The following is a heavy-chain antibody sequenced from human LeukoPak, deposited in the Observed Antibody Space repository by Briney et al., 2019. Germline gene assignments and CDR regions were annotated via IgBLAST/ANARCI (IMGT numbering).Heavy chain of an antibody. CDR2: IHDDGGKS. Sequence: TGGSLRLSCAACGFAFSSYAMSWLRQAPGKGLEWVSTIHDDGGKSYYADSVKGRFTISRDNSKNTLFLQMNSLRAEDTAVYYCAKGLNAYGSGSYSHLDAFDIWGQGTMVTVPS. CDR3: AKGLNAYGSGSYSHLDAFDI. V-gene: IGHV3-23*01. J-gene: IGHJ3*02. CDR1: GFAFSSYA. D-gene: IGHD3-10*01.